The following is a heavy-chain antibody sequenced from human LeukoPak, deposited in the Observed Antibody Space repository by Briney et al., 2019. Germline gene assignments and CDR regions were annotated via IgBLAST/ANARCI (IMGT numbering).Heavy chain of an antibody. CDR2: IYTSGST. Sequence: SETLSLTCTVSGGSISSGSYYWSWIRQPAGKGLEWIGRIYTSGSTNYNPSLKSRVTISVDTSKNQFSLKLSSVTAADTAVYYCARAVILGAGDAFDIWGQGTMVTVSS. CDR3: ARAVILGAGDAFDI. J-gene: IGHJ3*02. D-gene: IGHD1-26*01. V-gene: IGHV4-61*02. CDR1: GGSISSGSYY.